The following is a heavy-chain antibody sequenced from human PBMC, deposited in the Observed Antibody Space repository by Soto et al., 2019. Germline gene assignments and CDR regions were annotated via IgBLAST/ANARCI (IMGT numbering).Heavy chain of an antibody. CDR3: ARGGISRWAYFYYMDV. CDR1: GGSLSDYF. V-gene: IGHV4-34*01. CDR2: INHLGSI. J-gene: IGHJ6*03. D-gene: IGHD2-21*01. Sequence: ETLSLTCVVSGGSLSDYFWSWIRQPPGMALEWIGEINHLGSINYNPSLKSRVTMSVDTSKNQFSLTLNSVTAADTATYYCARGGISRWAYFYYMDVWDRGTTVTVSS.